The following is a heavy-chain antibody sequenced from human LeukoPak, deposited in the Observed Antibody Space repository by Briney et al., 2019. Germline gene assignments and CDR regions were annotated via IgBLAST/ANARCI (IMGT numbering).Heavy chain of an antibody. CDR1: GDTFSSYA. Sequence: ASVKVSCKASGDTFSSYAISWVRQAPGQGLEWMGGIIPIFGTANYAQKFQGRVTMTTDTSTSTAYMELRSLRSDDTAVYHCARWDAIFYAFSDAFDVWGQGTVVTVSS. CDR3: ARWDAIFYAFSDAFDV. V-gene: IGHV1-69*05. D-gene: IGHD3-3*01. J-gene: IGHJ3*01. CDR2: IIPIFGTA.